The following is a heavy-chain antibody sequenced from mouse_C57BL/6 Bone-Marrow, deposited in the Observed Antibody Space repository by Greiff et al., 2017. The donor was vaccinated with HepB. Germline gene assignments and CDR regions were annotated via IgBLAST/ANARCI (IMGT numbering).Heavy chain of an antibody. D-gene: IGHD1-1*01. CDR2: ISYDGSN. V-gene: IGHV3-6*01. CDR1: GYSITSGYY. J-gene: IGHJ3*01. Sequence: VQLKESGPGLVKPSQSLSLTCSVTGYSITSGYYWNWIRQFPGNKLEWMGYISYDGSNNYNPSLKNRISITRDTSKNQFFLKLNSVTTEDTATYYCAREHYGSSWAYWGQGTLVTVSA. CDR3: AREHYGSSWAY.